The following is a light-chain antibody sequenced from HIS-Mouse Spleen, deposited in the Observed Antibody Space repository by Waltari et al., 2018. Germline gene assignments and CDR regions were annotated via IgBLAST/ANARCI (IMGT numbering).Light chain of an antibody. Sequence: QSALTQPASVSGSPGQSITISCTGTSSDVGGYNYVSWYQQHPGKAPKLMIYEVSNRPSGVSNRFSGSKSGNTASLTSSGLQAEDEADYYCSSYTSSSTLGGVFGGGTKLTVL. J-gene: IGLJ2*01. CDR2: EVS. CDR1: SSDVGGYNY. V-gene: IGLV2-14*01. CDR3: SSYTSSSTLGGV.